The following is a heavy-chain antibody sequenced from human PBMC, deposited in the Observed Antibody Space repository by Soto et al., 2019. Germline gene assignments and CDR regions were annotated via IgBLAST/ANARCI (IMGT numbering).Heavy chain of an antibody. CDR3: ARGPYYDLIWNYYYMDV. CDR1: GGSISGHY. J-gene: IGHJ6*03. V-gene: IGHV4-59*08. D-gene: IGHD3-16*01. CDR2: IYYSGST. Sequence: QVHLQESGPGLVKPSETLSLSCNVSGGSISGHYWSWVRPTPGKGLEWIGYIYYSGSTNYNPSLKSRVTISVDTSTNHFSLRLTSVTAADTAVYYCARGPYYDLIWNYYYMDVWGKGTTVTVSS.